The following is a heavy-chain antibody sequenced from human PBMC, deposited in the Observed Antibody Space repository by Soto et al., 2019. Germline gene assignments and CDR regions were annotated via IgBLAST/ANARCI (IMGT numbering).Heavy chain of an antibody. V-gene: IGHV4-38-2*02. CDR2: IYHSGST. Sequence: PSETLSLTCTVSGYFIRNGYYWGWIRQPPGKGLEWIGTIYHSGSTYYNPSLKSRVTISVDASENHFSLKLSSVTAADTAVYYCARVGPYCGGDCYSPPPWGQGTLVTVLL. J-gene: IGHJ5*02. CDR3: ARVGPYCGGDCYSPPP. D-gene: IGHD2-21*02. CDR1: GYFIRNGYY.